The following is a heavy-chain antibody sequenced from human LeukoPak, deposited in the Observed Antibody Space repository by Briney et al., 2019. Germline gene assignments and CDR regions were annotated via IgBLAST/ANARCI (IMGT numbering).Heavy chain of an antibody. Sequence: SQTLSLTCTVSGGSISSGDYYWSWIRQPPGKGLEWIGYIYYSGSTYYNPSLKSRVTISVDTSKNQFSLKLSSVTAADTAVYYCARDREGGDTAMATSFDYWGQGTPVTVSS. D-gene: IGHD5-18*01. V-gene: IGHV4-30-4*01. CDR3: ARDREGGDTAMATSFDY. J-gene: IGHJ4*02. CDR2: IYYSGST. CDR1: GGSISSGDYY.